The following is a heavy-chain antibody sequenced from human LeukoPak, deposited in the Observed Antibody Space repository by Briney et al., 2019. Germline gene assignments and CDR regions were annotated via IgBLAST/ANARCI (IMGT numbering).Heavy chain of an antibody. CDR3: ANTGSGSYCGSGSYPGHFDY. CDR2: ISGSGGST. D-gene: IGHD3-10*01. Sequence: GGSLRLSCAASGFTFSSYAMSWVHQAPGKGLEWVSAISGSGGSTYYADSVKGRFTISRDNSKNTLYLQMNSLRAEDTAVYYCANTGSGSYCGSGSYPGHFDYWGQGTLVTVSS. V-gene: IGHV3-23*01. J-gene: IGHJ4*02. CDR1: GFTFSSYA.